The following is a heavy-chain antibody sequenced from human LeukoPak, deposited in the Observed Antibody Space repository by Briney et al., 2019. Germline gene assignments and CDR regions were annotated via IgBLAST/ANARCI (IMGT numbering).Heavy chain of an antibody. Sequence: SQTLSLTCTVSGGSISSGSYYWSWIRQPAGKGLEWIGRIYTSGSTNYNPSLKSRVTISVDTSKNQFSLKLSSVTAADTAVYYCARDTQYYDFWSGYYAFDYGGQGTLVTVSS. J-gene: IGHJ4*02. CDR3: ARDTQYYDFWSGYYAFDY. CDR2: IYTSGST. D-gene: IGHD3-3*01. V-gene: IGHV4-61*02. CDR1: GGSISSGSYY.